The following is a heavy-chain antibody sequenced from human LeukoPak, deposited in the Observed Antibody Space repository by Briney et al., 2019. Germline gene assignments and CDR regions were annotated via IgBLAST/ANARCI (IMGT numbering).Heavy chain of an antibody. CDR3: AKVRLAAGYSSSWYGSDNWFDP. Sequence: QPGGSLRLSCAASGFTFTSYAMSCVRQAPGKGLEWVSAISGSGGSTYYADSVKGRFTISRDNSKGTLYLQMNSLRAEDTAVYYCAKVRLAAGYSSSWYGSDNWFDPWGQGTLVTVSS. CDR1: GFTFTSYA. V-gene: IGHV3-23*01. CDR2: ISGSGGST. D-gene: IGHD6-13*01. J-gene: IGHJ5*02.